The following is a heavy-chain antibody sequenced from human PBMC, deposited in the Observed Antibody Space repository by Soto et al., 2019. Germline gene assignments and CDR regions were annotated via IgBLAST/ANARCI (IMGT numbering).Heavy chain of an antibody. CDR3: AKLITMVRGVIIKDYFDY. V-gene: IGHV3-23*01. J-gene: IGHJ4*02. CDR1: GFTFSSYA. Sequence: VQLLESGGGLVQPGGSLRLSCAASGFTFSSYAMSWVRQAPGKGLEWVSAISGSGGSTYYADSVKGRFTISRDNSKNTLYLQMNSLRAEDTAVYYCAKLITMVRGVIIKDYFDYWGQGTLVTVSS. CDR2: ISGSGGST. D-gene: IGHD3-10*01.